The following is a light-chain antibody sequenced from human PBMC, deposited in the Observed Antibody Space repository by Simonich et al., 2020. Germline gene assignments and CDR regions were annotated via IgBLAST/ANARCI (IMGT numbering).Light chain of an antibody. Sequence: QSALTQPRSVSGSPGQSVTISCTGTSSDVGGYNYVSWYPQHPGTAPKLMIYDVTKLPSGVPDRFSGSKSGNTASLTISGLQAEDEADYYCCAYAGSYTWVFGGGTKLTVL. CDR3: CAYAGSYTWV. CDR2: DVT. V-gene: IGLV2-11*01. CDR1: SSDVGGYNY. J-gene: IGLJ3*02.